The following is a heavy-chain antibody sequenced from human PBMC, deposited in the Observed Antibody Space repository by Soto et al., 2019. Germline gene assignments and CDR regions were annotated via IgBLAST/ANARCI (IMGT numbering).Heavy chain of an antibody. V-gene: IGHV4-59*01. CDR1: GGSISSYH. Sequence: PSETLSLTCTVSGGSISSYHWSWSRQPPGKGLEWIGEIYNSGSTNYNPSLKSRVTISVDTSKNQFSLKLNSVSAADTAVYYCAREMGYCTSTSCHAGPLYYYMDVWGKGNTVTVS. D-gene: IGHD2-2*01. J-gene: IGHJ6*03. CDR3: AREMGYCTSTSCHAGPLYYYMDV. CDR2: IYNSGST.